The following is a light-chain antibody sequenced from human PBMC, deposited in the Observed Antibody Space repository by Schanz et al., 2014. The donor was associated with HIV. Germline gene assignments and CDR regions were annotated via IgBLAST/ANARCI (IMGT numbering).Light chain of an antibody. CDR1: SSDVGAYNY. V-gene: IGLV2-14*03. CDR3: SSFAGSNIPWV. Sequence: QSVLTQPASVSGSPGQSITISCTGSSSDVGAYNYPPWDQQNPGKAPKPMIHDVSNRPSGVSNRFSGSKSGYTASLTVSGLQPEDEADYYCSSFAGSNIPWVFGGGTKVTVL. CDR2: DVS. J-gene: IGLJ3*02.